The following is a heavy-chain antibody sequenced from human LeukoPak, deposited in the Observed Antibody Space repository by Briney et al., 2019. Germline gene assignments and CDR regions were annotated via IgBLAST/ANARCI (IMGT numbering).Heavy chain of an antibody. Sequence: GRSLRLSCAASGLTFTSYAMHWVRQAPGKGLEWVAGISYDGSNKYYADSVKGRFTISRDNSKNTLYLQMNSLRAEDTAVYYCATPYYDSSGYYYGVLDYWGQGTLVTVSS. CDR3: ATPYYDSSGYYYGVLDY. CDR1: GLTFTSYA. D-gene: IGHD3-22*01. V-gene: IGHV3-30-3*01. CDR2: ISYDGSNK. J-gene: IGHJ4*02.